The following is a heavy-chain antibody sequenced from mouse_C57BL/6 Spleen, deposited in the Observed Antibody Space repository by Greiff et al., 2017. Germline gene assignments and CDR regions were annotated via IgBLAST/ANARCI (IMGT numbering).Heavy chain of an antibody. J-gene: IGHJ2*01. CDR2: INYDGSST. V-gene: IGHV5-16*01. D-gene: IGHD4-1*02. Sequence: EVQRVESEGGLVQPGSSMKLSCTASGFTFSYYYMAWVRQVPEKGLEWVANINYDGSSTYYLDSLKSRFIISRDNAKNILYLQMSSLKSEDTAAYCWGRDQLFDEWDQGSTLTVSS. CDR1: GFTFSYYY. CDR3: GRDQLFDE.